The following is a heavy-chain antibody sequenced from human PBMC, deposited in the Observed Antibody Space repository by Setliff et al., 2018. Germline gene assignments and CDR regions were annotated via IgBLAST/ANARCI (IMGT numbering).Heavy chain of an antibody. D-gene: IGHD2-2*02. Sequence: ASVKVSCKASGYSFSTYAMHWVRQAPGQRLEWMGWINGGNGNTKYSQKSQGGITITRDTSASTAYMEMSSLRSEDTAVYYCARDREYCSRTSCYIDYWGQGALVTVSS. CDR2: INGGNGNT. J-gene: IGHJ4*02. V-gene: IGHV1-3*01. CDR3: ARDREYCSRTSCYIDY. CDR1: GYSFSTYA.